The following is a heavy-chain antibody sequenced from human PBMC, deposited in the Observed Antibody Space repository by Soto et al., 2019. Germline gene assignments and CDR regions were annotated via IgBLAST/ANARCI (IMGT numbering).Heavy chain of an antibody. CDR3: ARGSGWYFDAFDI. J-gene: IGHJ3*02. D-gene: IGHD6-19*01. CDR1: GFTFSSYS. V-gene: IGHV3-21*01. CDR2: ISSSSSYI. Sequence: TGGSLRLSCAASGFTFSSYSMNWVRQAPGKGLEWVSSISSSSSYIYYADSVKGRFTISRDNAKNSLYLQMNSLRAEDTAVYYCARGSGWYFDAFDIWGQGTMVTVSS.